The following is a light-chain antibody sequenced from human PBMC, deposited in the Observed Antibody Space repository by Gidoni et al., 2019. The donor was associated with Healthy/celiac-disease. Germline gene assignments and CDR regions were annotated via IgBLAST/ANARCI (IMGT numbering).Light chain of an antibody. V-gene: IGKV4-1*01. J-gene: IGKJ3*01. CDR2: WAS. CDR3: QQYYSTPRVI. CDR1: QSVLYSSNNKNY. Sequence: DIVMTQSPDSLAVSLGERATINCKSSQSVLYSSNNKNYLAWYQQKPGQPPKLLIYWASTRESGVPDRFSGSGSGTDFTLTISSLQAEDVAVYYCQQYYSTPRVIFGPGTKVDIK.